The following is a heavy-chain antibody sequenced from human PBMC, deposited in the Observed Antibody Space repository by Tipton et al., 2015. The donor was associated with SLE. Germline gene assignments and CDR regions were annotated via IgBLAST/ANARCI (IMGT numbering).Heavy chain of an antibody. CDR1: GGSFSGYY. CDR3: ARGLAPKAYFDL. Sequence: TLSLTCAVYGGSFSGYYWSWIRQPPGKGLEWIGEINHSGSTNYNPSLKSRVTISVDTSKNQFSLKLSSVTAADTAVYYCARGLAPKAYFDLWGRGTLVTVSS. J-gene: IGHJ2*01. D-gene: IGHD5-12*01. CDR2: INHSGST. V-gene: IGHV4-34*01.